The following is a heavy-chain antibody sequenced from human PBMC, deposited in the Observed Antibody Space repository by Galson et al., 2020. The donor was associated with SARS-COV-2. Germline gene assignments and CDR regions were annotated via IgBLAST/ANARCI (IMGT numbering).Heavy chain of an antibody. J-gene: IGHJ4*02. CDR2: INHSGST. Sequence: SETLSLTCAVYGGSSSAYYWTWIRQPPGKGLEWLGEINHSGSTNDNPSLKSRVTISIDTSKNQFSLKLNSVTAADTAVYYCARGDLRGWGQGTLVTVSS. CDR1: GGSSSAYY. V-gene: IGHV4-34*01. CDR3: ARGDLRG. D-gene: IGHD3-3*01.